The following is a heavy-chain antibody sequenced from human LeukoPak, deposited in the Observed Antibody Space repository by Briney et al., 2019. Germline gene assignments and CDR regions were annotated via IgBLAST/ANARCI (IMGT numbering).Heavy chain of an antibody. Sequence: SETLSLTCAVSGYSISSGYYWGWIRQPPGKGLEWIGSIYHSGSTYYNPSLKSRVTISVDTPKNQFSLKLSSVTAADAAVYYCARHARPSGGLHAFGIWGQGTMVTVSS. CDR2: IYHSGST. V-gene: IGHV4-38-2*01. CDR1: GYSISSGYY. CDR3: ARHARPSGGLHAFGI. D-gene: IGHD3-10*01. J-gene: IGHJ3*02.